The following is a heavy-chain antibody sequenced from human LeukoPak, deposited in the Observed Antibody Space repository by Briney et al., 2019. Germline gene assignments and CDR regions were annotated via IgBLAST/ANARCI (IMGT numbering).Heavy chain of an antibody. V-gene: IGHV3-9*01. CDR3: TKARVGMRYCSSTSCSLLDY. J-gene: IGHJ4*02. D-gene: IGHD2-2*01. CDR1: GFTFVDYA. CDR2: ISWNSGSK. Sequence: GRSLRLSCAASGFTFVDYAMHWVRQAPGKGLEWVSGISWNSGSKGNADPVKGRFTISREHAKTSLYLQMNRLRAEDTPMYYCTKARVGMRYCSSTSCSLLDYWGQGTLVTVSS.